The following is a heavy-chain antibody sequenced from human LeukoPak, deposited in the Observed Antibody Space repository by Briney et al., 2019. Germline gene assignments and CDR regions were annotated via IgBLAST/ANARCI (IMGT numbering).Heavy chain of an antibody. J-gene: IGHJ6*02. CDR2: IYHSGST. D-gene: IGHD2-2*01. Sequence: PSETLSLTCAVTGGSISSSNWWSWVRQPPGKGLEWIGEIYHSGSTNYNPSLKSRVTISVDKSKNQFSLKLSSVTAADTAVYYCARYCISSTSCFYGMDVWGQGTTVTVSS. CDR1: GGSISSSNW. V-gene: IGHV4-4*02. CDR3: ARYCISSTSCFYGMDV.